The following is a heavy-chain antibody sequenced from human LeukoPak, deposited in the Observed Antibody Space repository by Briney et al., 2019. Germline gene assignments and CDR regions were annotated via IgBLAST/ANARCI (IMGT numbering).Heavy chain of an antibody. CDR2: IYYSGST. CDR3: ARELAEQQLGFDH. CDR1: GGSISSSSYY. J-gene: IGHJ4*02. Sequence: SETLSLTCTVSGGSISSSSYYWGWIRQPPGKGLEWIGSIYYSGSTYYNPSLKSRVTISVDTSKNQFSLKLSSVTAADTAVYYCARELAEQQLGFDHWGQGTLVTVSS. D-gene: IGHD6-13*01. V-gene: IGHV4-39*07.